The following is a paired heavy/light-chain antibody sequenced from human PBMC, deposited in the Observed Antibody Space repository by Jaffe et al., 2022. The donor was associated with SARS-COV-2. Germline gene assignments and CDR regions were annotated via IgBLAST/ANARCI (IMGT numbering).Light chain of an antibody. J-gene: IGLJ3*02. Sequence: QSVLTQPASVSGSPGQSITISCTGTSSDVGGYNYVSWYQQHPGKAPKLIIYDVSDRPSGVPNRFSGSKSGNTASLTISGLQPEDEADYYCGSYTSVNTLGVFGGGTKLTVL. CDR1: SSDVGGYNY. CDR3: GSYTSVNTLGV. V-gene: IGLV2-14*03. CDR2: DVS.
Heavy chain of an antibody. D-gene: IGHD1-26*01. J-gene: IGHJ4*02. CDR3: VKGVSWERVDY. CDR1: GFTFSNYA. V-gene: IGHV3-23*01. CDR2: ISGGALAT. Sequence: EVQLLESGGNLVQPGGSLRLSCAASGFTFSNYAMSWVRQAPGKGLEWVSAISGGALATYYADSVKGRFTISRDNSENTLSLQMNSLRADDTAVYYCVKGVSWERVDYWGQGTLVTVSS.